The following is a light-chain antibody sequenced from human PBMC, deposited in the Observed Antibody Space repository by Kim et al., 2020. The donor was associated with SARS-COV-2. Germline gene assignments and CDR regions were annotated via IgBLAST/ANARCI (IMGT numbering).Light chain of an antibody. J-gene: IGKJ1*01. Sequence: ASVGDRVTITCRASQDIANSLAWYQQKPGKVPKVLIYAASTLQSGVPYRFSGGGSGTEFTLTIGSLQTEDVATYYCQKYNSAPWTFGPGTKVDIK. CDR1: QDIANS. CDR3: QKYNSAPWT. V-gene: IGKV1-27*01. CDR2: AAS.